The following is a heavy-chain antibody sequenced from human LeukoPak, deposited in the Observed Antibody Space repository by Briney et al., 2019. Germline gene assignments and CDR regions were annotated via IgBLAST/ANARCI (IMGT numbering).Heavy chain of an antibody. J-gene: IGHJ4*02. CDR1: GYSFTTST. D-gene: IGHD5-18*01. V-gene: IGHV1-18*01. CDR3: TRDSLGSYSFL. CDR2: ISVNSGDT. Sequence: ASVKVSCKASGYSFTTSTITWVRQGPGHGLEWMGWISVNSGDTNYAQKFHDRVTLTTDTSTSTAYMELRSLKSDDTAVYYCTRDSLGSYSFLWGQGTLVTVSS.